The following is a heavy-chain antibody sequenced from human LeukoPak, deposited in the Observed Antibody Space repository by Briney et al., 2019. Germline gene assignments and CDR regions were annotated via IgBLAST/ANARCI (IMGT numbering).Heavy chain of an antibody. V-gene: IGHV3-23*01. CDR2: ISGSGGST. CDR1: GFTFSSYA. D-gene: IGHD1-26*01. Sequence: GGSLRLSWAASGFTFSSYAMSWVRQAPGKGLEWVSAISGSGGSTYYAESVKGRFTISRDHSKNTLYLQMNSLRAEDTAVYYCAKARGSSKYYFDYWGQGTLVTVSS. J-gene: IGHJ4*02. CDR3: AKARGSSKYYFDY.